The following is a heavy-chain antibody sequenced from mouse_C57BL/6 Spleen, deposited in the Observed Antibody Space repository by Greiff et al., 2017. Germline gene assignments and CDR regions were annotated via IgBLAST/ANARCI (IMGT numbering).Heavy chain of an antibody. CDR1: GYSITSGYY. Sequence: VQLKESGPGLVKPSQSLSLTCSVTGYSITSGYYWNWIRQFPGNKLEWMGYISYDGSNNYNPSLKNRISITRDTSKNQFFLKLNSVTTEDTATYYCAREPLYSNYYFDYWGQGTTLTVSS. CDR2: ISYDGSN. D-gene: IGHD2-5*01. CDR3: AREPLYSNYYFDY. J-gene: IGHJ2*01. V-gene: IGHV3-6*01.